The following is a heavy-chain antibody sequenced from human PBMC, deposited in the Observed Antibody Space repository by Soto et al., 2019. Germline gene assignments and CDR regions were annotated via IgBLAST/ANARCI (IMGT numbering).Heavy chain of an antibody. CDR1: GGNFNNSA. CDR3: AREPRDLDAFSL. V-gene: IGHV1-69*06. Sequence: QVQLVQSGAEVKKPGSSVNVSCKASGGNFNNSAISWVRQAPAQGLQWMGGIIPIIDTTHYAQKLQGRVTISADRGRTTVYMELTGLTSDDSATYCCAREPRDLDAFSLWGQGTVVTGS. CDR2: IIPIIDTT. J-gene: IGHJ3*01. D-gene: IGHD2-21*01.